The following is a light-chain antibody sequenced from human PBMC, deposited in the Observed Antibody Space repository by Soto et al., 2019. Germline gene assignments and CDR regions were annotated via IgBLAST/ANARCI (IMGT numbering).Light chain of an antibody. CDR1: SSDVGGYNY. J-gene: IGLJ1*01. Sequence: LTQPRSVSGSPGQSVTISCTGTSSDVGGYNYVSWYQQNPGKAPKLMIHDVTKRPSGVPDRFSGSKSGNTASLTISGLQAEDEADYYCCSYAGNYTYVFGTGTKVTVL. V-gene: IGLV2-11*01. CDR3: CSYAGNYTYV. CDR2: DVT.